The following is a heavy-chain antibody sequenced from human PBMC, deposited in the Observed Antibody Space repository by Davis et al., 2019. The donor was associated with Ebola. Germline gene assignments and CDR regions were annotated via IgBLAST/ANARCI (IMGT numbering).Heavy chain of an antibody. Sequence: SETLSLTCTVPGGSISSYYWSWIPQPPGKGLEWIGYFYYSGSTNYNPSLKSRVTISVDTSTSTVYMKLSSLTSEDTAVYSCARETTDGGGMDVWGKGTTVTVSS. CDR3: ARETTDGGGMDV. CDR1: GGSISSYY. V-gene: IGHV4-59*01. CDR2: FYYSGST. J-gene: IGHJ6*04. D-gene: IGHD1-1*01.